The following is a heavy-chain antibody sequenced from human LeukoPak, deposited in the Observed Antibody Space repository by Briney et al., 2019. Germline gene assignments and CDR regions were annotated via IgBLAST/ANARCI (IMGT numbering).Heavy chain of an antibody. Sequence: GGSLRLSCAASGFTFSSYNINWVRQAPGKGQEWVSYISSSRRTISYADSVKGRFTISRDNAKNSLYLQMKSLRAEDTAVYYCARSSSRYCSGGSCYSGVLGYFDYWGQGTLVTVSS. CDR1: GFTFSSYN. D-gene: IGHD2-15*01. CDR3: ARSSSRYCSGGSCYSGVLGYFDY. J-gene: IGHJ4*02. CDR2: ISSSRRTI. V-gene: IGHV3-48*01.